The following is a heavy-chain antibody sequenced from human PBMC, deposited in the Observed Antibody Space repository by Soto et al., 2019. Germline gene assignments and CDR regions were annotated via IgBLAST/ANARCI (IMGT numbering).Heavy chain of an antibody. CDR3: TTDSVPPPHYVLRYFDWLLPYYYYGMDV. D-gene: IGHD3-9*01. Sequence: GGSLRLCCAASGFTFSNAWMSWVRQAPGKGLEWVGRIKSKTDGGTTDYAAPVKGRFTISRDASKNTLYLQMNSLKTEDTAVYYCTTDSVPPPHYVLRYFDWLLPYYYYGMDVWGQGTTVTVSS. V-gene: IGHV3-15*01. CDR1: GFTFSNAW. CDR2: IKSKTDGGTT. J-gene: IGHJ6*02.